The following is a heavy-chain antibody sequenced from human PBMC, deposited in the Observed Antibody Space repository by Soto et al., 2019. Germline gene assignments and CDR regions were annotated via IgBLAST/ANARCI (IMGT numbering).Heavy chain of an antibody. D-gene: IGHD3-10*01. CDR3: AKRASGSYFDY. CDR2: ISGSGDST. CDR1: GFTFSSYA. J-gene: IGHJ4*02. V-gene: IGHV3-23*01. Sequence: EVQLLESGGGLVQPGGSLRLSCAASGFTFSSYAMNWVRQAPGKGLEWVSVISGSGDSTYYADSVKGRFTISRDNTKNTLYLPMNSRRAEDTAVYYCAKRASGSYFDYWGQGTLVTVSS.